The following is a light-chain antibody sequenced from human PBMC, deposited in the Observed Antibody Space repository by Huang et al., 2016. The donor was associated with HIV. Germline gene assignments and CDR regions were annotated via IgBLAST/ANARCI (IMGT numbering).Light chain of an antibody. CDR1: QGIRSY. CDR3: QQLNSYPLT. CDR2: AAS. J-gene: IGKJ4*01. V-gene: IGKV1-9*01. Sequence: IQLTQSPSSLSASVGDRVTITCRASQGIRSYLAWYQQKPEKAPKLLIYAASTLQSGVPSSFSGSGSGTDFTLTISSLQPEDFATYYCQQLNSYPLTFGGGTKVEIK.